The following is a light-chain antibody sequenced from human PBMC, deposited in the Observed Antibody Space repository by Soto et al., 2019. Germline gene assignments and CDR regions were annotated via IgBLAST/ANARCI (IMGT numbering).Light chain of an antibody. CDR1: SSDVAIYNH. CDR2: ELT. Sequence: QSALTQPASVSGSRGQSITISCTGTSSDVAIYNHVSWYQHHPGKAPKLIIYELTNRPSGVPDRFSGSRSGSTASLTISGLTAADVADFYRCFFGGNSYVFGTGTKVTVL. J-gene: IGLJ1*01. CDR3: CFFGGNSYV. V-gene: IGLV2-14*01.